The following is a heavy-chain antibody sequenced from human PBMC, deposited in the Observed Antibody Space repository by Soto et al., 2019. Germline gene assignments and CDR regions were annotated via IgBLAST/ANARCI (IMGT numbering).Heavy chain of an antibody. CDR1: GYSFTTYG. V-gene: IGHV1-18*01. Sequence: QVQLVQSRGEVKKPGASVKVSCKTSGYSFTTYGISWVRQAPGQGLEWMGWISGYNGSTNYAQKLKGRLTMTTDTSTSTAYMELRSLTSDDTAVYYCAREGPAPYYYYGMDVWGQGSTVTVSS. CDR2: ISGYNGST. J-gene: IGHJ6*02. CDR3: AREGPAPYYYYGMDV.